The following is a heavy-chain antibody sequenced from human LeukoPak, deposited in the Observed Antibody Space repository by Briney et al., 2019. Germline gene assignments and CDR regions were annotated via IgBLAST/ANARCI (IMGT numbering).Heavy chain of an antibody. D-gene: IGHD1-26*01. Sequence: GASVKVSCKASGYTFTGYFMHWVRQAPGQGLEWMGWIDPNSGGTNYEQKFQGRVTMTRDTSISTAYMELTSLRSDDTAVYYCARVVVGAVVFAYWGQGTLVTVSS. J-gene: IGHJ4*02. V-gene: IGHV1-2*02. CDR3: ARVVVGAVVFAY. CDR2: IDPNSGGT. CDR1: GYTFTGYF.